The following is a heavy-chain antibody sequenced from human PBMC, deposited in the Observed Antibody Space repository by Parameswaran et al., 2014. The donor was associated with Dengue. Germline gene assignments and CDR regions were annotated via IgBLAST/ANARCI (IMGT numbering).Heavy chain of an antibody. J-gene: IGHJ6*02. CDR2: IWYDGSNK. V-gene: IGHV3-33*06. D-gene: IGHD1-14*01. Sequence: WIRQPPGKGLEWVAVIWYDGSNKYYADSVKGRFTISRDNSKNTLYLQMNSLRAEDTAVYYCAKDRGTSYYYYGMDVWGQGTTVTVSS. CDR3: AKDRGTSYYYYGMDV.